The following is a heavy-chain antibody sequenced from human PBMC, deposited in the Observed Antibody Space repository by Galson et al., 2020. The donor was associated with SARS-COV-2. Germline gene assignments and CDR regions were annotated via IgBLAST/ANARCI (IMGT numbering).Heavy chain of an antibody. D-gene: IGHD2-8*01. J-gene: IGHJ6*02. Sequence: LSLTCAASGFSFSTYYMSWVRQVPGKGLEWVSSISSSESDRYYADSVKGRFTVSRDNAKRSLFLQMNSLRVEDTAVYYCARDMSCPRGVCRFYGLDVWGQGTTVTVSS. CDR1: GFSFSTYY. CDR2: ISSSESDR. CDR3: ARDMSCPRGVCRFYGLDV. V-gene: IGHV3-21*01.